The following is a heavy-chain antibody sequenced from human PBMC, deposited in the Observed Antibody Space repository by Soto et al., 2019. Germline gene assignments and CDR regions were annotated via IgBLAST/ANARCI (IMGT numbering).Heavy chain of an antibody. J-gene: IGHJ5*02. Sequence: GESLKISCAASGFTFSSYSMNWVRQAPGKGLEWVSSISSSSSYIYYADSVKGRFTISRDNAKNSLYLQMNSLRAEDTAVYYCCVRVATTAGGFDPWGQGTLVTVSS. CDR1: GFTFSSYS. V-gene: IGHV3-21*01. CDR2: ISSSSSYI. D-gene: IGHD5-12*01. CDR3: CVRVATTAGGFDP.